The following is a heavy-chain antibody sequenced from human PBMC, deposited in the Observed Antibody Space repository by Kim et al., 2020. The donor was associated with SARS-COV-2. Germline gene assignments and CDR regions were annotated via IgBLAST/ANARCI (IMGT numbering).Heavy chain of an antibody. CDR2: ISYDGSNK. D-gene: IGHD3-10*01. Sequence: GGSLRLSCAASGFTFSSYAMHWVRQAPGKGLEWVAVISYDGSNKYYADSVKGRFTISRDNSKNTLYLQMNSLRAEDTAVYYCARDRGSLGYWGQGTLVTV. CDR1: GFTFSSYA. V-gene: IGHV3-30*04. CDR3: ARDRGSLGY. J-gene: IGHJ4*02.